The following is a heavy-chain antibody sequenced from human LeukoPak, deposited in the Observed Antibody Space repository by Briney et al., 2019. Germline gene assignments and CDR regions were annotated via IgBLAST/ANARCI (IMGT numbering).Heavy chain of an antibody. CDR3: ARDREWGPEDYYDG. CDR2: INPGGSST. V-gene: IGHV1-46*01. CDR1: GYTFTSYY. D-gene: IGHD3-22*01. J-gene: IGHJ4*02. Sequence: GASVKVSCKASGYTFTSYYIHWVRQAPGQGLEWMGIINPGGSSTSYAQKFQGRVTMTRDTSTSTVYMELSSLRSEDTAVYYCARDREWGPEDYYDGWGQGTLVTVSS.